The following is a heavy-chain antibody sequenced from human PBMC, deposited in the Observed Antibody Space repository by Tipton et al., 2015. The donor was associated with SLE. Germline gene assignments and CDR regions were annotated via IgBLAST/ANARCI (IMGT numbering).Heavy chain of an antibody. J-gene: IGHJ3*02. CDR1: GGSISSNTYY. D-gene: IGHD3-22*01. Sequence: TLSLTCTVSGGSISSNTYYWGWIRQPPGKGLEWIADIYYSGSTYYNPSLKSRVTMSVDTSKNQFSLRLSSVTAADTGVYYCARDGLGVVVLDAFDIWGQGTMVTVSS. CDR3: ARDGLGVVVLDAFDI. CDR2: IYYSGST. V-gene: IGHV4-39*02.